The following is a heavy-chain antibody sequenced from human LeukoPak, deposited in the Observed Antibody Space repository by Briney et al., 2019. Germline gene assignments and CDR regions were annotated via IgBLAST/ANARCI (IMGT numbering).Heavy chain of an antibody. CDR3: ARRPDYSGSGSYYYFDY. Sequence: SETLSLTCTVSGGSISSGGYYWSWIRQHPGKGLEWIGYIYYSGSTYYNPSLKSRVTISVDTSKSQFSLKLTSVSAADTAVYYCARRPDYSGSGSYYYFDYWGQGILVTVSS. V-gene: IGHV4-31*03. CDR2: IYYSGST. J-gene: IGHJ4*02. CDR1: GGSISSGGYY. D-gene: IGHD3-10*01.